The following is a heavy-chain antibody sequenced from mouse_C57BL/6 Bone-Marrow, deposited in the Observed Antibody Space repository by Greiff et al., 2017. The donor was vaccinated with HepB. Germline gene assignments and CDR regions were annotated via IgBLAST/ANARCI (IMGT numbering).Heavy chain of an antibody. Sequence: EVKLMESGAELVRPGASVKLSCTASGFNIKDYYMHWVKQRPEQGLEWIGRIDPEDGDTEYAPKFQGKATMTAATSSNTAYLQLSSLTSEDTAVYYCTVYYGSNPWYFDVWGTGTTVTVSS. D-gene: IGHD1-1*01. V-gene: IGHV14-1*01. CDR3: TVYYGSNPWYFDV. CDR1: GFNIKDYY. J-gene: IGHJ1*03. CDR2: IDPEDGDT.